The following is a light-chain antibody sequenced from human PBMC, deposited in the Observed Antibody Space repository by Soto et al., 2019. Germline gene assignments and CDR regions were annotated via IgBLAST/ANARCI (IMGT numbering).Light chain of an antibody. CDR3: QQRSNWPF. Sequence: EIVLTQSPAPLSFSPGARATLSCRASQSVSSYLAWYQQKPGQAPRLLIYDASNRATGIPARFSGSGSGTDFTLTISSLEPEDFAVYYCQQRSNWPFFGQGTKLEIK. CDR2: DAS. J-gene: IGKJ2*01. V-gene: IGKV3-11*01. CDR1: QSVSSY.